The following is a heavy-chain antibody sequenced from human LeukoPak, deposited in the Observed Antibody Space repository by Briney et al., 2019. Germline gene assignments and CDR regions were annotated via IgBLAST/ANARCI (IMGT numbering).Heavy chain of an antibody. CDR2: ICGNCGTA. J-gene: IGHJ4*02. D-gene: IGHD2-2*01. CDR3: AKHYCSDASCSVFSFDS. Sequence: GGSLRLSCAASGFTFNNYAMNWARQAPGKGLEWVSSICGNCGTAYYVDSVKGRFTISRDNSKNTLYLQMNSLRAEDTAVYYCAKHYCSDASCSVFSFDSWGQGTLVTVSS. V-gene: IGHV3-23*01. CDR1: GFTFNNYA.